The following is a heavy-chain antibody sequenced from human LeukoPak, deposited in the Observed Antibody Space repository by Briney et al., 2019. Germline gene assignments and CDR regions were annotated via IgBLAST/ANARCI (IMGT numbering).Heavy chain of an antibody. Sequence: GGSLRLSCAASGFTFSSYAMGWVRQAPGKGLEWVSAISGSGGSTYYADSVKGRFTISRDNSKNTLYLRMNSLRAEDTAVYYCAKDMGYFTGMDVWGQGTTVTVSS. CDR3: AKDMGYFTGMDV. D-gene: IGHD2-8*01. CDR2: ISGSGGST. CDR1: GFTFSSYA. V-gene: IGHV3-23*01. J-gene: IGHJ6*02.